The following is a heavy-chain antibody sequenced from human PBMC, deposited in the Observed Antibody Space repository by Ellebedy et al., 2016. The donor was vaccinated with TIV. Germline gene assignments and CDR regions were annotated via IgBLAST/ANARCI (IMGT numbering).Heavy chain of an antibody. CDR1: GFTFSSYS. CDR3: AKPRYASNYYFYGMDV. CDR2: ISSSDGDT. Sequence: GESLKISXAASGFTFSSYSMNWVRQAPGKGLEWVSAISSSDGDTYYADSVKGRFTISRDNSKNTLFLHMNSLRAEDTAVYYCAKPRYASNYYFYGMDVWGQGTTVTVSS. V-gene: IGHV3-23*01. D-gene: IGHD3-16*01. J-gene: IGHJ6*02.